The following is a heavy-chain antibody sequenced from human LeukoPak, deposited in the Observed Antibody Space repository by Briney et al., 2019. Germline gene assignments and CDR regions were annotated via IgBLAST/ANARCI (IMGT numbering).Heavy chain of an antibody. D-gene: IGHD1-26*01. CDR3: ARRGGNYYGWFDP. Sequence: PSETLSLTCTVSGDSISSDYWSWIRQPPGKGLEWIGYIYYRGSANYNPSLKSRVTISLDTSRNQFSLKLSSVTAADTAVYFCARRGGNYYGWFDPWGQGTLVTVSS. CDR1: GDSISSDY. J-gene: IGHJ5*02. V-gene: IGHV4-59*08. CDR2: IYYRGSA.